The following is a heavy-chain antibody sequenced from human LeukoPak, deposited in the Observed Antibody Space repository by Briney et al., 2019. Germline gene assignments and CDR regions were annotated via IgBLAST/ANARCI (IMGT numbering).Heavy chain of an antibody. CDR1: GFTFSSYS. J-gene: IGHJ3*02. Sequence: GGSLRLSCAASGFTFSSYSMNWVRQAPGKGLEWVSSISSSSSYIYYADSVKGRFTISRDNAKNSLYLQMNGLRAEDTAVYYCARVARTAFDIWGQGTMVTVSS. CDR3: ARVARTAFDI. V-gene: IGHV3-21*01. D-gene: IGHD6-6*01. CDR2: ISSSSSYI.